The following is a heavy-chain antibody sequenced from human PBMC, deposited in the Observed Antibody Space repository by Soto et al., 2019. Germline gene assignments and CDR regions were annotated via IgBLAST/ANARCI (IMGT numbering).Heavy chain of an antibody. V-gene: IGHV4-34*01. J-gene: IGHJ4*02. CDR3: ARLASSWYSVAVAGTDDY. D-gene: IGHD6-19*01. Sequence: SETLSLTCAVYGGSFSGYYWSWIRQPPGKGLEWIGEINHSGSTNYNPSLKSRVTISVDTSKNQFSLKLSSVTAADTAVYYCARLASSWYSVAVAGTDDYWGQGTLVTVSS. CDR2: INHSGST. CDR1: GGSFSGYY.